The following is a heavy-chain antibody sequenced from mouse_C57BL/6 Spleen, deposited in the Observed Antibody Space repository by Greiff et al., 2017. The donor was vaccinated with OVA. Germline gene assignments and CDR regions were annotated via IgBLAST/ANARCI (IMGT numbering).Heavy chain of an antibody. Sequence: EVQGVESGGDLVKPGGSLKLSCAASGFTFSSYGMSWVRQTPDKRLEWVATISSGGSYTYYPDSVKGRFTISRDNAKNTLYLQMSSLKSEDTAMYYCARHETGRGYAMDYWGQGTSVTVSS. D-gene: IGHD4-1*01. V-gene: IGHV5-6*01. J-gene: IGHJ4*01. CDR3: ARHETGRGYAMDY. CDR2: ISSGGSYT. CDR1: GFTFSSYG.